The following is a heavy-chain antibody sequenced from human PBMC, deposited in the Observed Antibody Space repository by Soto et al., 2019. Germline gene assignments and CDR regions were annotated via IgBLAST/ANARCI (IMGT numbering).Heavy chain of an antibody. V-gene: IGHV1-8*01. CDR3: ARVPYYDYIWGSYRPYYFDY. Sequence: ASVKVSCKASGYNFTSYDINWVRQATGQGLEWMGWMNPNSGNTGYAQKFQGRVTMTRNTSISTAYMELSSLRSEDTAVYYCARVPYYDYIWGSYRPYYFDYWGQGTLVTVSS. D-gene: IGHD3-16*02. CDR1: GYNFTSYD. CDR2: MNPNSGNT. J-gene: IGHJ4*02.